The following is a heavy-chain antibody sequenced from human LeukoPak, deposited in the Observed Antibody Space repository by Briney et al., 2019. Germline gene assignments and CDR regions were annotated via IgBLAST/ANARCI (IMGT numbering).Heavy chain of an antibody. V-gene: IGHV1-24*01. Sequence: ASVKVSFKVSGYTLIDLSMHWVRQAPGKGLEWMGSFALEDGEKVYAQKFQGRVTMTEDTSTDTAYMELSSLRSEDTAVYYCATAFAGNLVDDWGQGTLVTVSS. CDR1: GYTLIDLS. CDR2: FALEDGEK. J-gene: IGHJ4*02. CDR3: ATAFAGNLVDD. D-gene: IGHD1-14*01.